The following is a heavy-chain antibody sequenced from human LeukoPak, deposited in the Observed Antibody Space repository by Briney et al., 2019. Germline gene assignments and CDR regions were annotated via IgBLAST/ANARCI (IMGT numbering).Heavy chain of an antibody. CDR3: ARPSPPGDGYNPSDY. Sequence: GESLKISCKGSGYSFTSYWIGWVRQMPGKGLEWMGIIYPGDSDTRYSPSFQGQVTISADKSISTAYLQWSSLKASDTAMYYCARPSPPGDGYNPSDYWGQGSLVIVSS. D-gene: IGHD5-24*01. CDR1: GYSFTSYW. CDR2: IYPGDSDT. V-gene: IGHV5-51*01. J-gene: IGHJ4*02.